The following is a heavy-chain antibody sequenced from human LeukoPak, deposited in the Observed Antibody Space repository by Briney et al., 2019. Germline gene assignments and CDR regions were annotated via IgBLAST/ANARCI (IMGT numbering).Heavy chain of an antibody. CDR2: IYYSGST. Sequence: PSETLSLTCIVSGGSISSYYWSWIRQPPGKGLEWIGYIYYSGSTKYKPSLKSGVTISVDTSKNQFSLKLSSVTAADTAVYYCARGRFLDAFDIWGQGTMVTVSS. J-gene: IGHJ3*02. D-gene: IGHD3-3*01. CDR3: ARGRFLDAFDI. V-gene: IGHV4-59*01. CDR1: GGSISSYY.